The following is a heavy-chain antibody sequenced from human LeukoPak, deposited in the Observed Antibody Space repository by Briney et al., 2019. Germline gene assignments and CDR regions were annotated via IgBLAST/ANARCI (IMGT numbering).Heavy chain of an antibody. V-gene: IGHV1-2*02. J-gene: IGHJ3*02. CDR1: GYTFTAYY. CDR2: INPNSGGT. D-gene: IGHD3-22*01. Sequence: ASVKVSCKASGYTFTAYYMHWPRQAPGQGLEWMGWINPNSGGTNYAQKFQGRVTMTRDTSISTAYMELSRLRPDDTAVYYCARDYYDSSGFGAFDIWGQGTMVTVSS. CDR3: ARDYYDSSGFGAFDI.